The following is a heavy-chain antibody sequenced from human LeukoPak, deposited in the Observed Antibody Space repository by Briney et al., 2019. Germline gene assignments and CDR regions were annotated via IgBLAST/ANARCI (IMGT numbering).Heavy chain of an antibody. J-gene: IGHJ5*02. CDR1: GGSISSGGYY. D-gene: IGHD6-13*01. CDR2: IYHSGST. V-gene: IGHV4-30-2*01. Sequence: PSETLSLTCTVSGGSISSGGYYWSWIRQPPGKGLEWIGYIYHSGSTYYNPSLKSRVTISVDRSKNHFSLKLTSVTAADTAVYYCARDREPAALDPWGQGTLVIVSS. CDR3: ARDREPAALDP.